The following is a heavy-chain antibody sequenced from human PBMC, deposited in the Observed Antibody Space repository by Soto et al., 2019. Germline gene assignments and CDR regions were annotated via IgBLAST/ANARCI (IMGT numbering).Heavy chain of an antibody. J-gene: IGHJ4*02. CDR1: GFTVSSNY. CDR2: IYSGGST. V-gene: IGHV3-53*01. CDR3: ARAYYDSSGYYAH. D-gene: IGHD3-22*01. Sequence: GGSLRLSCAASGFTVSSNYMSWVRQAPGKGLEWVSVIYSGGSTYYADSVKGRFTISRDNSKNTLYLQMNSLRAEDTAVYYCARAYYDSSGYYAHWGQGTLVTVSS.